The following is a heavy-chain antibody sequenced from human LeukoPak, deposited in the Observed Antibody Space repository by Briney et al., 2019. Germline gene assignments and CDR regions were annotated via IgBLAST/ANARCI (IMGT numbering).Heavy chain of an antibody. J-gene: IGHJ4*02. V-gene: IGHV4-39*07. D-gene: IGHD6-6*01. CDR3: ARGVAAPRSFDY. CDR1: GGSISSSSYY. Sequence: SETLSLTCTVSGGSISSSSYYWGWIRQPPGKGLEWIGEINHSGSTNYNPSLKSRVTISVDTSKNQFSLKLSSVTAADTAVYYCARGVAAPRSFDYWGQGTLVTVSS. CDR2: INHSGST.